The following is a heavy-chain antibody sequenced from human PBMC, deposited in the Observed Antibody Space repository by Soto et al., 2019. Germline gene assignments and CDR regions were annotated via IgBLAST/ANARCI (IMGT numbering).Heavy chain of an antibody. CDR3: AREKGGSYSTFDD. CDR2: IKQDGSQK. J-gene: IGHJ4*02. D-gene: IGHD1-26*01. CDR1: GFTFGIYC. V-gene: IGHV3-7*03. Sequence: RXGSLRRACAASGFTFGIYCMSWVRPAPGKGLEWVANIKQDGSQKYYVDSVKGRFTISRDNAKNSLYLQMNSLRAEDTAVYYCAREKGGSYSTFDDWGQGTLVTLSS.